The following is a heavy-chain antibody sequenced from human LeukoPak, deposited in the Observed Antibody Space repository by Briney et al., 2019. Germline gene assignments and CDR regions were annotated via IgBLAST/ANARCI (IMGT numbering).Heavy chain of an antibody. CDR1: GYSISSGYY. D-gene: IGHD3/OR15-3a*01. V-gene: IGHV4-38-2*01. CDR2: IYHSGST. J-gene: IGHJ4*02. CDR3: ARQNRYDIYYFDY. Sequence: SETLSLTCAVSGYSISSGYYWGWIRQPPGKGLEWIGSIYHSGSTYYNPSPKSRVTISVDTSKNQFSLKLSSVTAADTAVYYCARQNRYDIYYFDYWGQGTLVTVSS.